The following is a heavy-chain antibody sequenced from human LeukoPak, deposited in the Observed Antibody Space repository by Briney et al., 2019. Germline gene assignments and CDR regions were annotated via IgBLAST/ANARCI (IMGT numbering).Heavy chain of an antibody. CDR3: ARSYGDSGNHFNYMDV. J-gene: IGHJ6*03. CDR1: GYTFIGYY. D-gene: IGHD4-17*01. Sequence: ASVKVSCKASGYTFIGYYIHWVRQAPGQGPEWMGRSNPTSGGTNSAQKFQGRVTMTSDTSISTAYMELRRLRSDDTAVYYCARSYGDSGNHFNYMDVWGKGTTVTVSS. CDR2: SNPTSGGT. V-gene: IGHV1-2*06.